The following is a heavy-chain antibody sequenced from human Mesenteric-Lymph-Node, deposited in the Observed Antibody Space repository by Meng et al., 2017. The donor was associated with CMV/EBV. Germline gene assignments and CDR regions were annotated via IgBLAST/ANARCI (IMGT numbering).Heavy chain of an antibody. J-gene: IGHJ5*02. V-gene: IGHV3-53*01. CDR1: GFSVSSKY. CDR2: IYRGGTT. D-gene: IGHD3-10*01. Sequence: GGSLRLSCAASGFSVSSKYMSWVRQAPGKGLEWVSVIYRGGTTYYADSVKGRFTISSDNSKNTLFLQMNSLRAEDTAVYYCAGEGTYFDSESYGWFDPWGQGTLVTVSS. CDR3: AGEGTYFDSESYGWFDP.